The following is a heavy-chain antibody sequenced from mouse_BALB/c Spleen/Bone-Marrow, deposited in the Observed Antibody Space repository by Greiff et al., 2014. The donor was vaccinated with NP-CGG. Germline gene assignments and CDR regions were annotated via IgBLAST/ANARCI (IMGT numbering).Heavy chain of an antibody. CDR2: IDPENGNI. J-gene: IGHJ2*01. Sequence: EVQLVESGAELVKPGASVKLSCTASGFNIKDTYIHWVKRRPEQGLGWIGRIDPENGNIKYDPKFQVKATITADTSSNTAYLQLSSLTSEDTAVYYCTRRGFDFWGQGTTLTVSS. CDR1: GFNIKDTY. CDR3: TRRGFDF. V-gene: IGHV14-3*02.